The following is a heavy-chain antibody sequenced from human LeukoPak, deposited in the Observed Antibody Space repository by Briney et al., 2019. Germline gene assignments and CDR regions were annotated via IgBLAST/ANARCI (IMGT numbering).Heavy chain of an antibody. D-gene: IGHD6-13*01. CDR2: IYTSGRT. Sequence: SETLSLSCSVSGGSISSYYWSWVRQPAGKGLEWIGRIYTSGRTDYNPSLKSRVTMSVDTSKNQFSLNLNFVTAADTAVYYCARVRIAAPGSWGAFDIWGQGTMVTVSS. J-gene: IGHJ3*02. CDR3: ARVRIAAPGSWGAFDI. V-gene: IGHV4-4*07. CDR1: GGSISSYY.